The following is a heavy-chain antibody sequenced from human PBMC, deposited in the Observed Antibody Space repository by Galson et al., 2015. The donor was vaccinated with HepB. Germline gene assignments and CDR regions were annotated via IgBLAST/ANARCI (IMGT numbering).Heavy chain of an antibody. Sequence: SETLSLTCTVSGGSISSSSYYWGWIRQPPGKGLEWIGSIYYSGSTYYNPSLKSRVTISVDTSKNQFSLKLSSVTAADTAVYYCARLSPENDYGDHKPPGGAYYYYGMDVWGQGTTVTVSS. CDR3: ARLSPENDYGDHKPPGGAYYYYGMDV. CDR1: GGSISSSSYY. J-gene: IGHJ6*02. V-gene: IGHV4-39*01. D-gene: IGHD4-17*01. CDR2: IYYSGST.